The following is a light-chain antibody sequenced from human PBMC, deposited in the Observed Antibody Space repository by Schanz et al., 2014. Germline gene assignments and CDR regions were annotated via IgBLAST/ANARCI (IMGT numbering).Light chain of an antibody. CDR1: IISFFSSNY. V-gene: IGLV2-8*01. Sequence: SAVTQPPSVCCSPFPSFPLSFPGTIISFFSSNYVSWYQQHPGKAPKLMIYEVSKRPSGVPDRFSGSKSGNTASLTISGLQAEDEADYYCSSYTPSSTTLYVFGTGTKLTVL. CDR2: EVS. J-gene: IGLJ1*01. CDR3: SSYTPSSTTLYV.